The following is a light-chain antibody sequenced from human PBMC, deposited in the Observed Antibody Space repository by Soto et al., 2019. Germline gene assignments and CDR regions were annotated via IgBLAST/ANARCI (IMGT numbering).Light chain of an antibody. V-gene: IGLV2-23*02. CDR2: EVT. CDR3: CARV. CDR1: SSDVATYNL. J-gene: IGLJ3*02. Sequence: QSVLTQPASVSGSPGQSITLSCTGTSSDVATYNLVSWYQQRPGTAPQLIIYEVTKRPSGVSTRFSGSQSGNTASLTISGLQADDEADYYCCARVFGGGTKLTVL.